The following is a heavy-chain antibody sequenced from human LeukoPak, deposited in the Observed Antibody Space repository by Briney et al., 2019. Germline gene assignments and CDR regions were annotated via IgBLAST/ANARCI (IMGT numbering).Heavy chain of an antibody. J-gene: IGHJ4*02. CDR3: AKPYYDILTGYRNSLDFDY. CDR2: IRYDGSNK. CDR1: GFTFSSYG. V-gene: IGHV3-30*02. D-gene: IGHD3-9*01. Sequence: GGSLRLSCAASGFTFSSYGMHWVRQAPGKGLEWVAFIRYDGSNKYYADSVKGRFTISRDNSKNTLYLQMNSLRAEDTAVYYCAKPYYDILTGYRNSLDFDYWGQGTLVTVSS.